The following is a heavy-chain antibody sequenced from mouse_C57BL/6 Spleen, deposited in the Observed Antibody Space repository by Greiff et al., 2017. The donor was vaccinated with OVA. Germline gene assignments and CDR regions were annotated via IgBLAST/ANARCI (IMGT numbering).Heavy chain of an antibody. V-gene: IGHV1-74*01. J-gene: IGHJ3*01. CDR3: AMTTHYGNYPFAY. Sequence: QVQLQQPGAELVKPGASVKVSCKASGYTFTSYWMHWVKQRPGQGLEWIGRIHPSDSDTNYNQKFKGKATLTVEKSSSTAYMQLSSLTSEDSAVYYCAMTTHYGNYPFAYWGQGTLVTVSA. CDR2: IHPSDSDT. CDR1: GYTFTSYW. D-gene: IGHD2-1*01.